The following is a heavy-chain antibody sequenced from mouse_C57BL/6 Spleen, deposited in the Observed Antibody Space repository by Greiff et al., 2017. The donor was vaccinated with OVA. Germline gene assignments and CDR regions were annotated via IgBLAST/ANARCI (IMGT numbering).Heavy chain of an antibody. CDR1: GFTFSNYW. V-gene: IGHV6-3*01. J-gene: IGHJ3*01. CDR2: IRLKSDNYAT. Sequence: EVKLVESGGGLVQPGGSMKLSCVASGFTFSNYWMNWVRQSPEKGLEWVAQIRLKSDNYATHYAESVKGRFTISRDDSKSSVYLQMNNLRAEDTGIYYCTEDSSGGFAYWGQGTLVTVSA. D-gene: IGHD3-2*02. CDR3: TEDSSGGFAY.